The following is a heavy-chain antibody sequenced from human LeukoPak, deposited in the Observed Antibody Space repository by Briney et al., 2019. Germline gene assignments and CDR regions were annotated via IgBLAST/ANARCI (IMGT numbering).Heavy chain of an antibody. V-gene: IGHV4-38-2*02. Sequence: PSETLSLTCSGSNYSISNSLYWGWLRQPPGKGLEWIGSIYRSGSTFYNPSLKSRVTISLDTSKNQFSLKLSSVTAADTGVYLCARGPYGYYMDVWGKGTTVTVSS. CDR1: NYSISNSLY. CDR3: ARGPYGYYMDV. D-gene: IGHD4-17*01. J-gene: IGHJ6*03. CDR2: IYRSGST.